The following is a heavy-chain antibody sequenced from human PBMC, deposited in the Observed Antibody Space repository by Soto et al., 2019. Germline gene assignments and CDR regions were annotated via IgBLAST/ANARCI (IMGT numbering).Heavy chain of an antibody. CDR3: ARDSFRYCSSTSCYTWGYYYYGMDV. CDR2: ISSSGSTI. Sequence: VQLVESGGGLVKPGGSLRLSCAASGFTFSDYYMSWIRQAPGKGLEWVSYISSSGSTIYYADSVKGRFTISRDNAKNSLYLQMNSLRAEDTAVYYCARDSFRYCSSTSCYTWGYYYYGMDVWGQGTTVTVSS. J-gene: IGHJ6*02. D-gene: IGHD2-2*02. CDR1: GFTFSDYY. V-gene: IGHV3-11*01.